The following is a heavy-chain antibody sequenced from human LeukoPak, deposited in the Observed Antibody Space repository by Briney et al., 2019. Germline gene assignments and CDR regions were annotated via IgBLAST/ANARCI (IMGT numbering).Heavy chain of an antibody. Sequence: SVKVSCKASGYTFTSYGISWVRQAPGQGLEWMGGIIPIFSTANYAQKFQGRVTITADESTSTAYMELSSLRSEDTAVYYCAREVGCSGGSCSHFDYWGQGTLVTVSS. CDR1: GYTFTSYG. D-gene: IGHD2-15*01. CDR2: IIPIFSTA. V-gene: IGHV1-69*13. J-gene: IGHJ4*02. CDR3: AREVGCSGGSCSHFDY.